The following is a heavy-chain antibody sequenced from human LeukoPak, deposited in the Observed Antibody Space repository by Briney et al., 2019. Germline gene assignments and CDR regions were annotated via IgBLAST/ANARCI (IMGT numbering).Heavy chain of an antibody. D-gene: IGHD6-19*01. Sequence: PGGSLRLSCAASGFTFSSYEMNWVRQAPGKGLEWVSYISSSGSTIYYADSVKGRFTISRDNAKNSLYLQMNSLRAEDTVVYYCARVSIAVAGLYYYYGMDVWGQGTTVTVSS. V-gene: IGHV3-48*03. CDR3: ARVSIAVAGLYYYYGMDV. CDR1: GFTFSSYE. CDR2: ISSSGSTI. J-gene: IGHJ6*02.